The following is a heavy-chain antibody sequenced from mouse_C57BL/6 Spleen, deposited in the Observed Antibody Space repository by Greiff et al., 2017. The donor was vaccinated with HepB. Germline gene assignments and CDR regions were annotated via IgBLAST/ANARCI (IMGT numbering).Heavy chain of an antibody. CDR1: GFNIKDDY. V-gene: IGHV14-4*01. CDR2: IDPENGDT. Sequence: EVQLQQSGAELVRPGASVKLSCTASGFNIKDDYMHWVKQRPEQGLEWIGWIDPENGDTEYASKFQGKATITADTSSNTAYLQLSSLTSEDTAVYYCTFLITTGPFDYWGQGTTLTVSS. D-gene: IGHD1-1*01. CDR3: TFLITTGPFDY. J-gene: IGHJ2*01.